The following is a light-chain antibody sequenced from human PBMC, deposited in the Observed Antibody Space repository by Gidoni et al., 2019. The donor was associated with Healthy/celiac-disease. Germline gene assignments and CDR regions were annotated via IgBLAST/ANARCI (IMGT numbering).Light chain of an antibody. CDR2: QDS. J-gene: IGLJ3*02. CDR3: QAWDSSPV. CDR1: KLGDKY. Sequence: SYELTPPPSVSVSPGQTASIPCSGDKLGDKYACWYQQKPGQSPVLVIYQDSKRPSGIPERFSGSNSGNTATLTISGTQAMDEADYYCQAWDSSPVFGGGTKLTVL. V-gene: IGLV3-1*01.